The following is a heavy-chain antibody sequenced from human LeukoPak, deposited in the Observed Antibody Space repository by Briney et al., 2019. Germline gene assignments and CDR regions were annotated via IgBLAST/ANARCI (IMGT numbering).Heavy chain of an antibody. D-gene: IGHD2-21*02. Sequence: ASVKVSCKASGYTFTSYGISWVRQAPGQGLEWMGIINPSGGSTSYAQKFQGRVTMTRDMSTSTVYMELSSLRSEDTAVYYCARSDCGGDCYSFDYWGQGTLVTVSS. CDR1: GYTFTSYG. CDR2: INPSGGST. J-gene: IGHJ4*02. V-gene: IGHV1-46*01. CDR3: ARSDCGGDCYSFDY.